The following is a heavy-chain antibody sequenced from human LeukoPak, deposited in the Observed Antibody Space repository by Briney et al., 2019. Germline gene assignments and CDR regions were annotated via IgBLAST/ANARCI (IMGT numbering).Heavy chain of an antibody. CDR1: GFSFSSYC. D-gene: IGHD2-2*01. CDR3: ARGTSSSCYVNWFDP. V-gene: IGHV3-64*01. J-gene: IGHJ5*02. CDR2: INSNGGST. Sequence: GGSLRLSCAASGFSFSSYCMFWVRQAPGKGLEYVSGINSNGGSTFYANSMKGRFTISRDNSKNTLYLQMGSLRAEDMAVYYCARGTSSSCYVNWFDPWGQGTLVTVSS.